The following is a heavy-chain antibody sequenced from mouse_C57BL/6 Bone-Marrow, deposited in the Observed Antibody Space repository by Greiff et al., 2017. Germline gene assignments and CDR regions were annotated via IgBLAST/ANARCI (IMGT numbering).Heavy chain of an antibody. CDR2: IHPNSGST. J-gene: IGHJ3*01. Sequence: QVQLQQPGAELVKPGASVKLSCKASGYTFTSYWMHWVKQRPGQGLEWIGIIHPNSGSTNYNEKFKSKATLTVDKSSSTAYMQRSSLTSEDSAVYYCARRGYYGSRGWFAYWGQGTLGTVYA. CDR3: ARRGYYGSRGWFAY. D-gene: IGHD1-1*01. CDR1: GYTFTSYW. V-gene: IGHV1-64*01.